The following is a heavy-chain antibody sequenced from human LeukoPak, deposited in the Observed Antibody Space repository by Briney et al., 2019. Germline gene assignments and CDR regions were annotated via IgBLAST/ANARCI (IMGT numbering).Heavy chain of an antibody. V-gene: IGHV1-69*01. Sequence: SXXTFISYAISXVRQAPGQGLEWXGGIIPIFGTANYAQKFQGRVTITADESTSTAYMELSSLRSEDTAVYYCASGPMVYGQYYYYYMDVWGKGTTVTVSS. CDR2: IIPIFGTA. J-gene: IGHJ6*03. CDR3: ASGPMVYGQYYYYYMDV. CDR1: XXTFISYA. D-gene: IGHD5/OR15-5a*01.